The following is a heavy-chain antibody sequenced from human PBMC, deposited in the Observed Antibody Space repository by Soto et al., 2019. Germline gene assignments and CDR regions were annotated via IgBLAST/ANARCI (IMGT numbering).Heavy chain of an antibody. CDR2: IIPIFGTA. J-gene: IGHJ5*02. CDR3: ARVRGSYSSSCYMVDP. CDR1: GGTFSSYA. Sequence: QVQLVQSGAEVKKPGSSVKVSCKASGGTFSSYAISWVRQAPGQGLEWMGGIIPIFGTANYAQKFQGRVTSTGDESASTAYMELSSLRSEDRAVYYCARVRGSYSSSCYMVDPWGQGTLVTVSS. D-gene: IGHD6-13*01. V-gene: IGHV1-69*12.